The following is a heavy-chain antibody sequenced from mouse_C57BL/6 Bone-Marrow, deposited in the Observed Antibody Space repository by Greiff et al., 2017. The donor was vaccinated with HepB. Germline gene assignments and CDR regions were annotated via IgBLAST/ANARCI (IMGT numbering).Heavy chain of an antibody. CDR3: ARARYYYGSSYYFDY. J-gene: IGHJ2*01. CDR1: GYTFTDYY. CDR2: INPNNGGT. V-gene: IGHV1-26*01. Sequence: EVKLVESGPELVKPGASVKISCKASGYTFTDYYMNWVKQSHGKSLEWIGDINPNNGGTSYNQKFKGKATLTVDKSSSTAYMELRSLTSEDSAVYYCARARYYYGSSYYFDYWGQGTTLTVSS. D-gene: IGHD1-1*01.